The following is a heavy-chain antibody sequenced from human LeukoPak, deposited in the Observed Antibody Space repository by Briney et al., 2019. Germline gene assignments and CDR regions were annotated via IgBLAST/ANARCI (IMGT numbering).Heavy chain of an antibody. CDR2: INHSGST. CDR3: ARVAPNYYGSGRSHFDY. CDR1: GGSFSGYY. Sequence: PSETLSLTCAVYGGSFSGYYWSWIRQPPGKGLEWIGEINHSGSTNYNPSLKSRVTISVDTSKNQFSLKLSSVTAADTAVCYCARVAPNYYGSGRSHFDYWGQGTLVTVSS. V-gene: IGHV4-34*01. D-gene: IGHD3-10*01. J-gene: IGHJ4*02.